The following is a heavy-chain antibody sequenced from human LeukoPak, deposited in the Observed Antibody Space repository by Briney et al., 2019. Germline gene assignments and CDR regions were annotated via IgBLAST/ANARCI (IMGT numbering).Heavy chain of an antibody. J-gene: IGHJ4*02. CDR3: ARENYDSSCYCKIDY. CDR2: ISSSSSTI. V-gene: IGHV3-48*01. Sequence: GGSLRLSCAASVFTFSSYSMNWVRQAPGKGLEWVSYISSSSSTIYYANSVKGRFTIFRDNAKKSLYLQMNSLRAEDTAVYYCARENYDSSCYCKIDYWGQGTLVTVSS. D-gene: IGHD3-22*01. CDR1: VFTFSSYS.